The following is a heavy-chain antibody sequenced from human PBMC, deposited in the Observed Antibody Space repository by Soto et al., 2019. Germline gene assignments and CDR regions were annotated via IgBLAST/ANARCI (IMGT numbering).Heavy chain of an antibody. V-gene: IGHV3-15*01. CDR1: GFTFSNAW. Sequence: LRLSCAASGFTFSNAWTSWVRQAPGKGLEWVGRIKSKTDGGTTDYAAPVKGRFTISRDDSKNTLYLQMNSLKTEDTAVYYCTTDAPYYDQVGYYFDYWGQGTLVTVSS. J-gene: IGHJ4*02. CDR3: TTDAPYYDQVGYYFDY. D-gene: IGHD3-3*01. CDR2: IKSKTDGGTT.